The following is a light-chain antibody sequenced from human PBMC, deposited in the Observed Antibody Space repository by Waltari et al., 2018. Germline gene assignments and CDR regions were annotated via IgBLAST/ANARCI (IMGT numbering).Light chain of an antibody. V-gene: IGLV2-23*02. CDR3: CSYSTGGSWM. CDR1: STNVCHYNL. CDR2: YVS. Sequence: QSALTQPVSVSGSPGQSVTIPCTGTSTNVCHYNLFSWFQHHPDQAPKLLIFYVSKRPSGVSNRFSGSKSGNTASLTISGLQTEDEADYYCCSYSTGGSWMFGGGTKLTVL. J-gene: IGLJ3*02.